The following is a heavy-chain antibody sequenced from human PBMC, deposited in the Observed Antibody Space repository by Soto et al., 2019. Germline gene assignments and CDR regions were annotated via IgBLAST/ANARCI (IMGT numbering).Heavy chain of an antibody. CDR3: ARGGAITMVRGVIINCFDP. CDR2: INHSGST. CDR1: GGSFSAYY. Sequence: QVQLQQWGAGLLKPSETLSLTCAVYGGSFSAYYWSWIRQPPGKGLEWIGEINHSGSTNYNPSLKSRVTISVDTSKHQFSLKLSSVTAADTAVYYCARGGAITMVRGVIINCFDPWGQGTLVTVSS. D-gene: IGHD3-10*01. J-gene: IGHJ5*02. V-gene: IGHV4-34*01.